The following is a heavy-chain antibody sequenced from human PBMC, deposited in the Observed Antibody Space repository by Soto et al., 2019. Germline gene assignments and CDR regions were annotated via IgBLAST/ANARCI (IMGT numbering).Heavy chain of an antibody. CDR2: MNPNSGNT. CDR1: GYTFTSYD. Sequence: GASVKVSCKASGYTFTSYDIKWVRQATGQGLEWMGWMNPNSGNTGYAQKFQGRVTMTRNTSISTAYMELSSLRSEDTAVYYCARSIWGSYYYYYMDVWGKGTTVTVSS. CDR3: ARSIWGSYYYYYMDV. D-gene: IGHD3-16*01. V-gene: IGHV1-8*01. J-gene: IGHJ6*03.